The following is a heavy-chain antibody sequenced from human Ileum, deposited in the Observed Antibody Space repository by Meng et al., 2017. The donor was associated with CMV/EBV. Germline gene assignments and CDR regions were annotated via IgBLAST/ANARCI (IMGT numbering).Heavy chain of an antibody. Sequence: KEWGAEMGKAAETRSLTGNFSGDSIISGLHFWGWIRQAPGKGMEWISTVHYTETTHYNPSLRSRITISVDTAKNKISLKVSSLTAADTAIYYCAADISTAWFYFWGQGSLVTVSS. J-gene: IGHJ4*02. CDR2: VHYTETT. CDR3: AADISTAWFYF. CDR1: GDSIISGLHF. D-gene: IGHD2-2*01. V-gene: IGHV4-39*07.